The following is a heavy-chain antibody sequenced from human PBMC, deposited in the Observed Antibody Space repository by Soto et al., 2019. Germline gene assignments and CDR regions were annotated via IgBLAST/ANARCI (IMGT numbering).Heavy chain of an antibody. J-gene: IGHJ4*02. V-gene: IGHV3-66*01. CDR3: GGAVEASGRFDS. Sequence: EVQLVESGGGLVQPGGSLTLSCAASGFTVSGNYMSWVRQGPGKGLEWVSILYSGGRIYYEDSVKGRFTISRDNSKNTLYLQMNSLRVEDTAVYYCGGAVEASGRFDSWGQVTLVSVSS. D-gene: IGHD2-15*01. CDR1: GFTVSGNY. CDR2: LYSGGRI.